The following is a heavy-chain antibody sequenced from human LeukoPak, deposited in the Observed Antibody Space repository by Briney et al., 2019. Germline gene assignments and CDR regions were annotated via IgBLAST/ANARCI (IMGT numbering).Heavy chain of an antibody. Sequence: GGSLRLSCAASGFTFSSYAMSWVRQAPGKGLEWVSAISGSGGSTYYADSVKGRFTISRDNSKITLYLQMDSLRAEDTAVYYCASWQGYNSGWYGVDYWGQGTLVTVSS. CDR2: ISGSGGST. V-gene: IGHV3-23*01. CDR1: GFTFSSYA. CDR3: ASWQGYNSGWYGVDY. J-gene: IGHJ4*02. D-gene: IGHD6-19*01.